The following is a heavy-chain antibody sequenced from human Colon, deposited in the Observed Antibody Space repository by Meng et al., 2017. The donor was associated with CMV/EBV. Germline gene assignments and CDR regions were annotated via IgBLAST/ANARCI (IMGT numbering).Heavy chain of an antibody. CDR2: IYYSGST. CDR3: ARGGSGSYGDYFDY. Sequence: SVGPISSGGYYWSWIRQHPGKGLEWIGYIYYSGSTYYNPSLKSRVTISVDTSKNQVSLKLSSVTAADTAVYYCARGGSGSYGDYFDYWGQGTLVTVSS. CDR1: VGPISSGGYY. V-gene: IGHV4-31*02. D-gene: IGHD1-26*01. J-gene: IGHJ4*02.